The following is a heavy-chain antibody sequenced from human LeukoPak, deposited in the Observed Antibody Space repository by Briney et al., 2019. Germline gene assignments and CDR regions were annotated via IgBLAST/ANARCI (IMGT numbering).Heavy chain of an antibody. CDR1: GYTFTGYY. J-gene: IGHJ5*02. CDR3: ALSRAIAAAGPFDP. V-gene: IGHV1-2*04. D-gene: IGHD6-13*01. CDR2: INPNSGGT. Sequence: ASVTVSCKASGYTFTGYYMHWVRQAPGQGLEWMGWINPNSGGTNYAQKFQGWVTMTRDTSISTAYMELSRLRSDDTAVYYCALSRAIAAAGPFDPWGQGTLVTVSS.